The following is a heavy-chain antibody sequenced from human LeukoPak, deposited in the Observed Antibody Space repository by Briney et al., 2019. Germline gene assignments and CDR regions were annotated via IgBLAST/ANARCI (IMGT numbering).Heavy chain of an antibody. Sequence: SETLSLTCTVSGGSISSHSWSWIRQPAGKGLEWIGRIFTSGSTYYNPSLKSRVIMSVDTSKNQFSLKLSSVTAADTAVYYCARLPTVVTLLYAFDIWGQGTMVTVSS. CDR1: GGSISSHS. V-gene: IGHV4-4*07. CDR2: IFTSGST. CDR3: ARLPTVVTLLYAFDI. J-gene: IGHJ3*02. D-gene: IGHD4-23*01.